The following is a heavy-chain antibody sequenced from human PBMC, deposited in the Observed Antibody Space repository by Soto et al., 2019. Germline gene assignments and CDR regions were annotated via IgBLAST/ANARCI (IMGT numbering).Heavy chain of an antibody. CDR1: GYTFTRYS. J-gene: IGHJ5*02. CDR3: ARGDSTGSPTGWFDP. D-gene: IGHD6-19*01. V-gene: IGHV1-18*04. CDR2: ISNYNGDT. Sequence: QVQLVQSGAEVRTPGASVQVSCKASGYTFTRYSINWVRQAPGQGLEWVGWISNYNGDTKYAEKFQGRVTLTTDTFTTTSYMDLRSLTSDDTAMYFCARGDSTGSPTGWFDPWGQGTLVTVLS.